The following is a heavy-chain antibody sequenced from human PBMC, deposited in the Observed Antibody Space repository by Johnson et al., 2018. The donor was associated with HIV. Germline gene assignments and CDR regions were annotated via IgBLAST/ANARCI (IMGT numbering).Heavy chain of an antibody. CDR1: GFTVSSNY. CDR3: ARGSSGSFDL. CDR2: IYTGSDST. V-gene: IGHV3-53*01. D-gene: IGHD3-10*01. J-gene: IGHJ3*01. Sequence: EKLVESGGGLIQPGGSLRLSCAASGFTVSSNYMSWVRQAPGKGLEWVSVIYTGSDSTSYTDSVKDRFTISRDSSKNAVYLQMSSLRAEDTALYYCARGSSGSFDLWGRGTMVTVSS.